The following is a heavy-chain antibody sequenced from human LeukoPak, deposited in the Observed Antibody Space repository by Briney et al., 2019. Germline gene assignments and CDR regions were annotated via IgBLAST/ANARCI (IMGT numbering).Heavy chain of an antibody. D-gene: IGHD6-19*01. J-gene: IGHJ4*02. CDR1: GFTFSRHW. CDR2: INQDGSGK. Sequence: GGSLRLSCATSGFTFSRHWMSWVRQAPGKGLEWVANINQDGSGKYYVDSVKGRFTISRDNAKNSLYLQMNSLRAEDTAVYYCARVPIPQWYSSGLYLDYWGQGTLVTVSS. CDR3: ARVPIPQWYSSGLYLDY. V-gene: IGHV3-7*01.